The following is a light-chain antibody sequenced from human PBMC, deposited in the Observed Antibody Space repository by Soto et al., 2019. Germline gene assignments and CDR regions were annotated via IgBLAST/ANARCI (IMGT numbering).Light chain of an antibody. CDR3: QQRSNWIT. CDR2: DAS. V-gene: IGKV3-11*01. J-gene: IGKJ5*01. Sequence: EFLLTQSPPTLSLSPGEVANLSFRASQSVSSYLAWYQQKPGQAPRLLIYDASNRATGIPARFSGSGSGTYFTLTISSLEPEDFAVYYCQQRSNWITFGQGTRLEIK. CDR1: QSVSSY.